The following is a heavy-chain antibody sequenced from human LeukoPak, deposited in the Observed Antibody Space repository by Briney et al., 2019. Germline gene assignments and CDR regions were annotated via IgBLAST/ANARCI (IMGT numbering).Heavy chain of an antibody. J-gene: IGHJ4*02. V-gene: IGHV3-30*03. CDR1: GFTFSSYG. D-gene: IGHD3-3*01. Sequence: PGRSLRLSCTASGFTFSSYGMHWVRQAPGKGLEWVAVISYDGSNKYYADSVRGRFTISRDNAKNSLYLEMNSLRAEDTAVYYCASLSLRFIDYWGQGTLVTVSS. CDR3: ASLSLRFIDY. CDR2: ISYDGSNK.